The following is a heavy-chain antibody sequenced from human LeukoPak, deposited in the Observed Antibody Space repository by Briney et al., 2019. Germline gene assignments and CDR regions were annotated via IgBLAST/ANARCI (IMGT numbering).Heavy chain of an antibody. CDR1: GFTFSSYA. Sequence: PGGSLRLSCAASGFTFSSYAMHWVRQAPGKGLEWVAVISYDGSNKYYADSVKGRFTTSRDNSKNTLYLQMNSLRAEDTAVYYCAREYPTDSSSWHRYFDYWGQGTLVTVSS. D-gene: IGHD6-13*01. J-gene: IGHJ4*02. CDR2: ISYDGSNK. V-gene: IGHV3-30-3*01. CDR3: AREYPTDSSSWHRYFDY.